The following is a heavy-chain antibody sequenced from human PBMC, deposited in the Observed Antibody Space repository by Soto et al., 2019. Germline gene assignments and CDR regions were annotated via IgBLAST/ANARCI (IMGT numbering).Heavy chain of an antibody. CDR1: GFTFSRYV. Sequence: GGSLRLSCRGSGFTFSRYVMSLARQVPGKGLEWVSFICNGGGASHFAASVKGRFTISRDNSKNTLYLQMSSLSGEDTAVYYCAMVVGHKYLDSWGQG. J-gene: IGHJ4*02. V-gene: IGHV3-23*03. D-gene: IGHD2-15*01. CDR2: ICNGGGAS. CDR3: AMVVGHKYLDS.